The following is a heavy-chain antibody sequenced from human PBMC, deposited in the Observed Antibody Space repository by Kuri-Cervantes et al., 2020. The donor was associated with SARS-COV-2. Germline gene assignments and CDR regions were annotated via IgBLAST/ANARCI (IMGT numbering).Heavy chain of an antibody. J-gene: IGHJ5*02. CDR3: ATSPFDFWGGYGLDP. Sequence: ASVKVSCKASGYTFTGYYMHWVRQAPGQGLEWMGWINPNSGGTNYAQKFQGRVTMTRDTSISTAYMELSRLRSDDTAVYYCATSPFDFWGGYGLDPWGQGTLVSVSS. V-gene: IGHV1-2*02. CDR2: INPNSGGT. CDR1: GYTFTGYY. D-gene: IGHD3-3*01.